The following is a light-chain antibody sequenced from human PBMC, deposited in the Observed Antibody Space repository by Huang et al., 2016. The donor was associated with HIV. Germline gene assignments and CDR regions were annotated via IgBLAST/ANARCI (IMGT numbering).Light chain of an antibody. V-gene: IGKV3-15*01. CDR3: QQYNNWPLT. Sequence: EIVMTQSPATLSVSPGERATLSCRASQSVSSNLAWYQQKPGQAPRLLIYGASTRVTGIPARFSGSGSGTEFTLTISSLQSEDSAVYYCQQYNNWPLTFGGGTKVQIK. J-gene: IGKJ4*01. CDR1: QSVSSN. CDR2: GAS.